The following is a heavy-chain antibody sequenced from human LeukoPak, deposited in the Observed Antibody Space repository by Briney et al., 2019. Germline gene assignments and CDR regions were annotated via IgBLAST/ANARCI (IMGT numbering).Heavy chain of an antibody. CDR3: AKDRLGSNYYYMDV. CDR2: IRYDGSNK. Sequence: GGSLRLSCAASGFTFSSYGMHWVRQAPGKGLEWVAFIRYDGSNKYYADSVKGRFTISRDNSKNTLYLQMNSLRAEDTAVYYCAKDRLGSNYYYMDVWGKGTTVTVSS. J-gene: IGHJ6*03. D-gene: IGHD3-10*01. CDR1: GFTFSSYG. V-gene: IGHV3-30*02.